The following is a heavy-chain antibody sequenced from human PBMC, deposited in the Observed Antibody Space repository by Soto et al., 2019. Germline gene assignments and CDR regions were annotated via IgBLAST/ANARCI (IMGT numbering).Heavy chain of an antibody. CDR2: INAGNGNT. V-gene: IGHV1-3*05. D-gene: IGHD6-19*01. J-gene: IGHJ4*02. CDR1: GYTFTSYT. Sequence: QVQLVQSGAEEKKPGASVKVSCKASGYTFTSYTMHWVRQAPGQRLEWMGWINAGNGNTKYSQKFQGRVTITRDTSASTAYMELSSLRSEDTAVYYCARVGGWYVPDYWGQGTLVTVSS. CDR3: ARVGGWYVPDY.